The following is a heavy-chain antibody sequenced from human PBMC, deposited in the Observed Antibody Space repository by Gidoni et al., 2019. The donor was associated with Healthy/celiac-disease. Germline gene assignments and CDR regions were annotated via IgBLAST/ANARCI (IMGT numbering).Heavy chain of an antibody. CDR1: GYTFTRYG. Sequence: QVQLVQSGAEVKKPGASVKVSCKASGYTFTRYGISWVRQAPGQGLEWRGWISAYNGTTNYAQKFQGRVTFTTDTSTSTSYMDLRSLRSDDTAVYYCAREGWGYCTNGVCRFDYWGQGTLVTVSS. J-gene: IGHJ4*02. CDR2: ISAYNGTT. V-gene: IGHV1-18*04. D-gene: IGHD2-8*01. CDR3: AREGWGYCTNGVCRFDY.